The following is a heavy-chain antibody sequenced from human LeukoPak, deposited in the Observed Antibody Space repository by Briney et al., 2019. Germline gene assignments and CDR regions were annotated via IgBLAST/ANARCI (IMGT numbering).Heavy chain of an antibody. CDR3: TKYGASGSYFDY. J-gene: IGHJ4*02. V-gene: IGHV3-23*01. CDR2: ISGSSGTT. Sequence: GGSLRLSCAASGFTFSNFAMTWVRQAPGKGLEWVSAISGSSGTTFCADSVKGRFTISRDISKNTLYLQMNSLRAEDTAVYYCTKYGASGSYFDYWGQGTLVTVSS. CDR1: GFTFSNFA. D-gene: IGHD3-10*01.